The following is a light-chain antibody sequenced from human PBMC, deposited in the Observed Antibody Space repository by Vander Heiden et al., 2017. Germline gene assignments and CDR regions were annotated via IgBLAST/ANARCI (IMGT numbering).Light chain of an antibody. CDR1: QSISIY. V-gene: IGKV1-39*01. CDR3: QQSDSTQWT. CDR2: GAS. J-gene: IGKJ1*01. Sequence: DIQMTQSPSSLSASVGDRVTITCRASQSISIYLNWYQQKPGKAPKLLIYGASSLQSGVPSRFSGSGSGTAFTLTISSLQPEDFATYYCQQSDSTQWTFGQGTKVEIK.